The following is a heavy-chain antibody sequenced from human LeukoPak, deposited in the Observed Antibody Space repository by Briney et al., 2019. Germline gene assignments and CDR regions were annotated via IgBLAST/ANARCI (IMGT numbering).Heavy chain of an antibody. CDR2: INHSGRT. D-gene: IGHD3-16*01. CDR3: GRSAGFVHFDH. CDR1: GGSFSDYY. J-gene: IGHJ4*02. V-gene: IGHV4-34*01. Sequence: SETLSLTCAVYGGSFSDYYWSWIRQPPGKGLEWIGEINHSGRTNYNPSVKSRVTISVDTSKNQFSLMVRSVTAADTAVYYCGRSAGFVHFDHWGQGTLVTVTS.